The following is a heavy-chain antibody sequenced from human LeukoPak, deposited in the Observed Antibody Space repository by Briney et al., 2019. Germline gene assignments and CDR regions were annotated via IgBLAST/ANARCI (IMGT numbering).Heavy chain of an antibody. CDR2: ITSDGSIT. CDR3: TRGSGGAFDI. J-gene: IGHJ3*02. D-gene: IGHD3-16*01. CDR1: GFSFSSYW. V-gene: IGHV3-74*01. Sequence: AGGSLRLSCAASGFSFSSYWMYWVRQVPGKGLVWVSRITSDGSITTYADSVKGRFTISRDNAKNTLYLQMNSLTVEDTAVYYCTRGSGGAFDIWGQGTMVTVSS.